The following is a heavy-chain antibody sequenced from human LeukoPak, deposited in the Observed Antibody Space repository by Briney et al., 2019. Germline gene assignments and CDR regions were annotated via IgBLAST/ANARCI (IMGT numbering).Heavy chain of an antibody. Sequence: PSETLSLTCIVSGGSISSYYWSWIRQPPGKGLEWIGYIYYSGSTNYNPSLKSRVTISVDTSKNQFSLKLSSVTAADTAVYYCARMHDYGDFYYYYYYGMDVWGQGTTVTVSS. CDR3: ARMHDYGDFYYYYYYGMDV. J-gene: IGHJ6*02. D-gene: IGHD4-17*01. V-gene: IGHV4-59*08. CDR2: IYYSGST. CDR1: GGSISSYY.